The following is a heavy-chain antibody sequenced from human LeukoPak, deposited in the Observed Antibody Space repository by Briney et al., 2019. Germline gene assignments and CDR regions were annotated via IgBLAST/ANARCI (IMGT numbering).Heavy chain of an antibody. CDR2: INHSGST. Sequence: PSETLSLTCAIYGGSFSGYYWSWIRQPPGKGLEWIGEINHSGSTNYNPSLKSRVTISVDTSKNQFSLKLSSVTAADTAVYYCARRGVAYCSSTSCAKDWFDPWGQGTLVTVSS. D-gene: IGHD2-2*01. J-gene: IGHJ5*02. CDR1: GGSFSGYY. V-gene: IGHV4-34*01. CDR3: ARRGVAYCSSTSCAKDWFDP.